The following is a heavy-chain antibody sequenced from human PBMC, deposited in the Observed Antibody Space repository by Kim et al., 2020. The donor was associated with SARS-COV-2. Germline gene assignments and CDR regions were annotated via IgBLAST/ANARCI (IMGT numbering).Heavy chain of an antibody. CDR2: IKQDGSEK. Sequence: GGSLRLSCAASGFTFSSYWMSWVRQAPGKGLEWVANIKQDGSEKYYVDSVKGRFTISRDNAKNSLYLQMNSLRAEDTAVYYCAREGLLRYFDWLLNRRAHWHRWFDPWGQGTLVTVSS. CDR3: AREGLLRYFDWLLNRRAHWHRWFDP. V-gene: IGHV3-7*01. D-gene: IGHD3-9*01. J-gene: IGHJ5*02. CDR1: GFTFSSYW.